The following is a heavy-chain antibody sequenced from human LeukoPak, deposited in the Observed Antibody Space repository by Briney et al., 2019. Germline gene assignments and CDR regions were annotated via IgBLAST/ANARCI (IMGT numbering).Heavy chain of an antibody. CDR1: GDSISRSTYY. J-gene: IGHJ4*02. D-gene: IGHD6-25*01. V-gene: IGHV4-39*02. CDR3: ARSSGTGTFSY. CDR2: VYYGRSP. Sequence: PSETLSLTCTVSGDSISRSTYYWAWIRQPPGKGLEWIGSVYYGRSPYFNPSLESRATISVDTSKNHFSLKMSSVTAADTAVYYCARSSGTGTFSYWGQGTLVTVSS.